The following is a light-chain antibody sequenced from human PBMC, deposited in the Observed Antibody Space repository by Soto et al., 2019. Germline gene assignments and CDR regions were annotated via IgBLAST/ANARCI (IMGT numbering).Light chain of an antibody. Sequence: QSALTQPASVSGSPGQSITISCTGTSSDVGGYNYVSWYQQHPGKAHKLMIYDVSNRPSGVSNRFSGSKSGNTASLTISVLQAEDEADYYCSSYTSSSRYVFGTGTKVTVL. V-gene: IGLV2-14*01. CDR3: SSYTSSSRYV. CDR2: DVS. J-gene: IGLJ1*01. CDR1: SSDVGGYNY.